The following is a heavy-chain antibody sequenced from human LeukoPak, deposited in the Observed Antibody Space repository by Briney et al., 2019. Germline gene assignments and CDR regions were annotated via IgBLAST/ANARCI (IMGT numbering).Heavy chain of an antibody. D-gene: IGHD3-3*01. CDR3: VRDKTFEVVNYFDY. Sequence: SETLSLTRTVSGGSISSGSYYWGWIRQPPGKGLEWIGSIYYSGSTYYNPSLKSRLTVSLDTSKNQFSLELSSVTAADTAVYYCVRDKTFEVVNYFDYWGQGTLVTVSS. CDR1: GGSISSGSYY. V-gene: IGHV4-39*07. J-gene: IGHJ4*02. CDR2: IYYSGST.